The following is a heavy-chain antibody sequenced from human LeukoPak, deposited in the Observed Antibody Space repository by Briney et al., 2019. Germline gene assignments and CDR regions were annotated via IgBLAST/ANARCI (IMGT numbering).Heavy chain of an antibody. J-gene: IGHJ5*02. CDR3: ARAGTTVTTWWFDP. CDR1: GGSISSGDYY. V-gene: IGHV4-30-4*01. Sequence: SETLSLTCTVSGGSISSGDYYWSWIRQPPGKGLEWIGYIYYSGSTYYNPSLKSRVTISVDTSKNQFSLKLSSVTAADTAVYYCARAGTTVTTWWFDPWGQGTLVTVSS. D-gene: IGHD4-17*01. CDR2: IYYSGST.